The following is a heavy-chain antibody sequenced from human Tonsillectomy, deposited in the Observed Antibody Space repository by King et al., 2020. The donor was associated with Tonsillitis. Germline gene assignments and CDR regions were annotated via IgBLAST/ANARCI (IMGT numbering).Heavy chain of an antibody. CDR1: GGSISRYS. J-gene: IGHJ4*02. CDR2: IYYSGSN. D-gene: IGHD3-22*01. V-gene: IGHV4-59*08. Sequence: QLQESGPGLVKPSETLSLTCTVSGGSISRYSWSWIRQPPGKGLEWIGYIYYSGSNNYNPSLKSRVTISVDTSKNQFALKLSSVTAADTVVYYCARHGYDSSGYYYAFFDYWGQGTPVIVSS. CDR3: ARHGYDSSGYYYAFFDY.